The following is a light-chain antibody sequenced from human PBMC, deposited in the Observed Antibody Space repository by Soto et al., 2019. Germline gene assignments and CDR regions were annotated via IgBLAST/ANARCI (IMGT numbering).Light chain of an antibody. CDR3: SSHGGNSPYV. V-gene: IGLV2-8*01. J-gene: IGLJ1*01. CDR1: TSDIGGYDY. CDR2: EVN. Sequence: QSALTQPPSASGSPGQSVAISCTGTTSDIGGYDYVSRYQQHPGKAPKLMIYEVNKRPSGVPDRFSGSKSDNTASLTVSGLQAEDEADYYCSSHGGNSPYVFGTGTKLTVL.